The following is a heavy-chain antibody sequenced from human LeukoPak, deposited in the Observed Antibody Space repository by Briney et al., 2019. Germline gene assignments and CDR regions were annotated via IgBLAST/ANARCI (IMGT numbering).Heavy chain of an antibody. Sequence: GASVKVSCKASGYTFTSYGISWVRQAPGQGLEWMGWTSAYNGNTNYAQKLQGRVTMTTDTSTSTAYMELRSLRSDDTAVYYCARDGRLGMGRRVNAFDIWGQGTMVTVSS. CDR3: ARDGRLGMGRRVNAFDI. CDR2: TSAYNGNT. D-gene: IGHD7-27*01. J-gene: IGHJ3*02. V-gene: IGHV1-18*01. CDR1: GYTFTSYG.